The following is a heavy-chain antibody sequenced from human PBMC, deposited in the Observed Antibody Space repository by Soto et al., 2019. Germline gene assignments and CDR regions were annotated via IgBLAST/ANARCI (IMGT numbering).Heavy chain of an antibody. CDR2: ISYDGSNK. Sequence: QVQLVESGGGVVQPGRSLRLSCAASGFTFSSYAMHWVRQAPGTGLERVAVISYDGSNKYYADSVKGRFTISRDNSQNTLYLQMHRLSAADTAVYYCARERPPMTYTVTPKWVRGVTFLYDYWGQGPLVTVSS. CDR1: GFTFSSYA. D-gene: IGHD3-10*01. CDR3: ARERPPMTYTVTPKWVRGVTFLYDY. V-gene: IGHV3-30-3*01. J-gene: IGHJ4*02.